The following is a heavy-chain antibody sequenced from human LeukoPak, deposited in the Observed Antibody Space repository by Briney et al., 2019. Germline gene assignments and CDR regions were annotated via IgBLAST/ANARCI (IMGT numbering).Heavy chain of an antibody. Sequence: ASVKVSCKASGYTFTSNYMHWVRQAPGQGLEWMGIINPSGGSASYAQKFQGRVTMTRDTSTSTVYMELSSLRSEDTAVYYCARARYCSGGSCYSGGYYFDYWGQGTLVTVSS. J-gene: IGHJ4*02. D-gene: IGHD2-15*01. V-gene: IGHV1-46*01. CDR3: ARARYCSGGSCYSGGYYFDY. CDR1: GYTFTSNY. CDR2: INPSGGSA.